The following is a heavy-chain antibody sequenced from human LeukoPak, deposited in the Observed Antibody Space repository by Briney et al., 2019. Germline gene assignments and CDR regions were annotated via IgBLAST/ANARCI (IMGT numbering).Heavy chain of an antibody. CDR2: ISYDGNTK. V-gene: IGHV3-30-3*01. D-gene: IGHD6-19*01. Sequence: GNSLRLSCGASGFTFSIYSIHWVRQAPGKGLEWVAVISYDGNTKFYADSVKGRFTISRDSSSNTVFLQMGSLRAEDTAVFYCARSRPDSSGWSRDSMDVWGQGTTVTVSS. CDR1: GFTFSIYS. J-gene: IGHJ6*02. CDR3: ARSRPDSSGWSRDSMDV.